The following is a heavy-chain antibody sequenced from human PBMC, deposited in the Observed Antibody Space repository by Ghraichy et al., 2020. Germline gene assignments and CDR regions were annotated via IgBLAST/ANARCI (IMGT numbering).Heavy chain of an antibody. J-gene: IGHJ4*02. Sequence: SETLSLTCTVSGGSISSYYWSWIRQPAGKGLEWIGRIYTSGSTNYNPSLKSRVTMSVDTSKNQLSLKLSPVTAADTAVYYCARDSGPYSYGSEYYFDYWGQGNLVTVFS. V-gene: IGHV4-4*07. D-gene: IGHD3-10*01. CDR1: GGSISSYY. CDR2: IYTSGST. CDR3: ARDSGPYSYGSEYYFDY.